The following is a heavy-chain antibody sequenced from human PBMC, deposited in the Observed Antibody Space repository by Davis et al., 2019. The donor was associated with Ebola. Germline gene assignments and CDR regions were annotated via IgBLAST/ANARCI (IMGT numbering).Heavy chain of an antibody. J-gene: IGHJ6*03. V-gene: IGHV1-46*01. CDR1: GYTFTGYY. D-gene: IGHD6-19*01. Sequence: ASVKVSCKASGYTFTGYYMHWVRQAPGQGLEWMGIINPSGGSTSYAQKFQGRVTMTRDTSTSTVYMELSSLRSEDTAVYYCARASSGWYAGLPVYYYYYMDVWGKGTTVTVSS. CDR3: ARASSGWYAGLPVYYYYYMDV. CDR2: INPSGGST.